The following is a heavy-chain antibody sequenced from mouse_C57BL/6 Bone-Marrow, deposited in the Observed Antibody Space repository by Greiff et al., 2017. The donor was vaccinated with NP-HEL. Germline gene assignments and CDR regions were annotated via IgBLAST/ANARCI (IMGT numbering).Heavy chain of an antibody. CDR2: ISSGGSYT. CDR1: GFTFSSYG. D-gene: IGHD2-4*01. V-gene: IGHV5-6*01. Sequence: EVQLVESGGDLVKPGGSLKLSCAASGFTFSSYGMSWVRQTPDKRLGWVATISSGGSYTYYPDSVKGRFTFSRDNAKNTLYLQMSSLKSEDTAMYYCASPYDYDVAWFAYWGQGTLVTVSA. CDR3: ASPYDYDVAWFAY. J-gene: IGHJ3*01.